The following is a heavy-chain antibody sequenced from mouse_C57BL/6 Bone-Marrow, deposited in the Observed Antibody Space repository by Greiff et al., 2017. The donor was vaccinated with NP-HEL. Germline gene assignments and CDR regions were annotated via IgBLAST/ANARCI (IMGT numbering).Heavy chain of an antibody. CDR2: IYPGSGST. Sequence: QVQLQQSGAELVKPGASVKMSCKASGYTFTSYWITWVKQRPGQGLEWIGDIYPGSGSTNYNEKFKSKATLTVDTSSSTAYMQLSSLTSEDSAVYYCARRREYYGSSFAYWGQGTLVTVSA. J-gene: IGHJ3*01. CDR1: GYTFTSYW. D-gene: IGHD1-1*01. CDR3: ARRREYYGSSFAY. V-gene: IGHV1-55*01.